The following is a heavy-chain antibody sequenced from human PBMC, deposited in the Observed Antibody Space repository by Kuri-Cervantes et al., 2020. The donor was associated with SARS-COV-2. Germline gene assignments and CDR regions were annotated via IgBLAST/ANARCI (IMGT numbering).Heavy chain of an antibody. CDR3: ARGLSKRITIFGVVITGSYYGMDV. J-gene: IGHJ6*02. D-gene: IGHD3-3*01. CDR2: IYHSGST. V-gene: IGHV4-30-2*01. CDR1: GFSVTSGSYY. Sequence: LRLSCSVSGFSVTSGSYYWSWIRQPPGKGLEWIGYIYHSGSTYYNPSLKSRVTISVDRSKNQFSQKLSSVTAADTAVYYCARGLSKRITIFGVVITGSYYGMDVWGQGTTVTVSS.